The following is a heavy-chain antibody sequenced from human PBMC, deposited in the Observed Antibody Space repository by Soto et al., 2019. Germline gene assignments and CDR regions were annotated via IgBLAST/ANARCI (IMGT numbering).Heavy chain of an antibody. V-gene: IGHV1-18*04. CDR2: ISAYNGNT. CDR3: ARDRLNYDDSSGVDY. J-gene: IGHJ4*02. CDR1: GYTFTSYG. D-gene: IGHD3-22*01. Sequence: ASVKVSCKASGYTFTSYGISWVRQAPGQGLEWMGWISAYNGNTNYAQKLQGRVTMTTDTSTSTAYMELRSLRSDDTAVYYCARDRLNYDDSSGVDYWGQGSLVTVSA.